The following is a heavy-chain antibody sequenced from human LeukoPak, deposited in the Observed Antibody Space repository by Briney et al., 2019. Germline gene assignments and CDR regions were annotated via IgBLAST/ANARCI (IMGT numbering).Heavy chain of an antibody. J-gene: IGHJ4*02. CDR1: GYTFINNW. CDR3: AKDGYRYGQVDY. CDR2: INPTGTTT. Sequence: ASVKVSCKASGYTFINNWMHWVRQAPGQGLEWVGLINPTGTTTLYAQKFQGRVTLTRDMSTSTDYMELRSLKSEDTAVYYCAKDGYRYGQVDYWGQGTLVTVAS. D-gene: IGHD5-18*01. V-gene: IGHV1-46*01.